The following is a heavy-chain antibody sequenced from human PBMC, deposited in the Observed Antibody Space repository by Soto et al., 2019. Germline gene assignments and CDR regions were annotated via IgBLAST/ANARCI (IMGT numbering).Heavy chain of an antibody. J-gene: IGHJ2*01. CDR3: ARVGRGYSGYVYWYFDL. Sequence: QVQLVQSGAEVKKPGSSVKVSCKASGGTFSSYAISWVRQAPGQGLEWMGGIIPIFGTANYAQKFQGRVTITADKSTSTAYMELSSLRSEDTAVYYCARVGRGYSGYVYWYFDLWGRGTLVTVSS. V-gene: IGHV1-69*06. D-gene: IGHD5-12*01. CDR1: GGTFSSYA. CDR2: IIPIFGTA.